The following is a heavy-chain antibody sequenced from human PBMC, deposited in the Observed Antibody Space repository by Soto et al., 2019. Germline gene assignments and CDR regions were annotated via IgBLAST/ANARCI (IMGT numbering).Heavy chain of an antibody. J-gene: IGHJ4*02. CDR2: FYYSGTT. D-gene: IGHD3-10*02. CDR3: AKLVRDDVRRSDLDH. CDR1: GDSITASYSN. Sequence: SAPRSLTWTVSGDSITASYSNWAWIRQPPGKGLEWIWTFYYSGTTSQNPPLRSRITISGDTSRNQFSLNLRSVTAADSGVYYCAKLVRDDVRRSDLDHWGQGTLVTVSS. V-gene: IGHV4-39*01.